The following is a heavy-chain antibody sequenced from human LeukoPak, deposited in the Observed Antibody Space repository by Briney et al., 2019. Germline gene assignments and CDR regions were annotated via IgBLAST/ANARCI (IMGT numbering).Heavy chain of an antibody. CDR2: LYSGGDT. CDR3: ARDPLGGGVVISDAFDI. CDR1: RFTVSSNY. D-gene: IGHD3-3*01. Sequence: PGGPLRLSCAASRFTVSSNYINWVRQAPGKGLEWVSVLYSGGDTYYADSVKGRFTISRDNSKNTLYLQMNSLRAEDTAVYYCARDPLGGGVVISDAFDIWGQGTMVTVSS. J-gene: IGHJ3*02. V-gene: IGHV3-53*01.